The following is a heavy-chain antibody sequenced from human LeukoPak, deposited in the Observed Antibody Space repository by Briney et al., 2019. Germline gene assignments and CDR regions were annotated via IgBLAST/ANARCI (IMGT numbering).Heavy chain of an antibody. CDR3: AKSGSGSYFDY. D-gene: IGHD3-10*01. CDR1: GFTFSSYA. CDR2: ISGGGRST. V-gene: IGHV3-23*01. Sequence: PGGSLRLSCAASGFTFSSYAMSWVRQAPGKGLEWVSTISGGGRSTYYADSVKGRFTISRDNYKNTLYVQMNSLRAEETAVYYCAKSGSGSYFDYWGQGTLVTVSS. J-gene: IGHJ4*02.